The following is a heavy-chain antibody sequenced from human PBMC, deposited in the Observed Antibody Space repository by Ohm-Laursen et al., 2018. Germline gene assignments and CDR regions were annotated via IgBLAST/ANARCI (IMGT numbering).Heavy chain of an antibody. V-gene: IGHV4-31*03. CDR2: IYYSGST. Sequence: SQTLSLTCTVSGGSISSGGYYWSWIRQHPGKGLEWIGYIYYSGSTYYNPSLKSRVTISVDTSKNQFSLKLSSVTAADTAVYYCASCYSNYCGNYYYYYGMDVWGQGTTVTVSS. J-gene: IGHJ6*02. CDR3: ASCYSNYCGNYYYYYGMDV. D-gene: IGHD4-11*01. CDR1: GGSISSGGYY.